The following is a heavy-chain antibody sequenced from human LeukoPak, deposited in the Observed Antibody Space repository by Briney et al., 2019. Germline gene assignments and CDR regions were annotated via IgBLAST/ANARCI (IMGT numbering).Heavy chain of an antibody. CDR2: IKSKTDCGTT. CDR1: GFTFSNAW. V-gene: IGHV3-15*01. CDR3: TTEVGAT. J-gene: IGHJ4*02. Sequence: GESLRLSCAASGFTFSNAWMSWVRQAPGKGLEWVGRIKSKTDCGTTDYAAPVKGRFTISRDDSKNTLYLQMNSLKTEDTAVYYCTTEVGATWGQGTLVTVSS. D-gene: IGHD1-26*01.